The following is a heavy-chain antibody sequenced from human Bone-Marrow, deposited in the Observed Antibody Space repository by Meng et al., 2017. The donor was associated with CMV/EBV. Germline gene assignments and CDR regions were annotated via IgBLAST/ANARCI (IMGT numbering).Heavy chain of an antibody. CDR2: IYYSGST. V-gene: IGHV4-39*07. CDR1: GGSISSSSYY. Sequence: SEALSLTCTVPGGSISSSSYYWGWIRQPPGKGLEWIGSIYYSGSTYYNPSLKSRVTISVDTSKNQFSLKLSSVPAADTAVYYCARDPATYDFWSGYIRRDYYYGMDVWGQGTTVTVSS. D-gene: IGHD3-3*01. CDR3: ARDPATYDFWSGYIRRDYYYGMDV. J-gene: IGHJ6*02.